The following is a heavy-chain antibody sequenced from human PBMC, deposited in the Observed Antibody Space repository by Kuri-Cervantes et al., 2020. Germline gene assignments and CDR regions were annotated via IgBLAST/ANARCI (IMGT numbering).Heavy chain of an antibody. D-gene: IGHD4-17*01. CDR3: ARSPYGDYVHRYFDY. Sequence: ASVKVSCKASGYTFTSYAMHWVRQAPGQRLEWMGWINAGNGNTKYSQKFQGRVTITADKSTSTAYMELSSLRSEDTAVYYCARSPYGDYVHRYFDYWGQGTLVTVSS. CDR1: GYTFTSYA. V-gene: IGHV1-3*01. CDR2: INAGNGNT. J-gene: IGHJ4*02.